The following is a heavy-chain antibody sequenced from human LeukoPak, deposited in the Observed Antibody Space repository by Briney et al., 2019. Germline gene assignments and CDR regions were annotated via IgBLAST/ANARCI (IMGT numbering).Heavy chain of an antibody. CDR1: GFTFSSYS. J-gene: IGHJ6*03. CDR2: ITSVSSTI. D-gene: IGHD3-9*01. CDR3: ARVERYFDWSYQYYYMDV. V-gene: IGHV3-48*04. Sequence: PGGSLRLSCAASGFTFSSYSMNWVRQAPGKGLEWVSYITSVSSTIYYADSVKGRFTISRDNAKNSLYLQMNSLRAEDTAVYYCARVERYFDWSYQYYYMDVWGRGTTVTVS.